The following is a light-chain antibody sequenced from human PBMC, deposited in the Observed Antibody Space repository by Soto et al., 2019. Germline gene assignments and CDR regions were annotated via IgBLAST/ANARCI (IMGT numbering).Light chain of an antibody. CDR3: SSYTSSSTRV. Sequence: QSVLTQPASVSGSPGQSITISCTGTSSDVGGVSWYQQHPGKAPKLMIYDVSNRPSGVSNRFSGSKSGNTASLTISRLQAEDEADYYCSSYTSSSTRVFGTGTKLTVL. V-gene: IGLV2-14*01. CDR1: SSDVGG. J-gene: IGLJ1*01. CDR2: DVS.